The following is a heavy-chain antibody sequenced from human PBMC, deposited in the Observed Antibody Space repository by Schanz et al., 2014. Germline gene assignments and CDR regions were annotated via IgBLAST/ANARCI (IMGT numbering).Heavy chain of an antibody. D-gene: IGHD6-25*01. CDR3: ARIGGSGFDY. J-gene: IGHJ4*02. CDR1: GFPFSDYF. V-gene: IGHV3-11*01. Sequence: VHLVESGGGLVQPGGSLRLSCTASGFPFSDYFMAWIRQPPGRGLEWVSYIGNGGVTIYYADSVKGRFTISRDNSKNSLYLQMNSLRAEDTAVYYCARIGGSGFDYWAQGTLGTVSS. CDR2: IGNGGVTI.